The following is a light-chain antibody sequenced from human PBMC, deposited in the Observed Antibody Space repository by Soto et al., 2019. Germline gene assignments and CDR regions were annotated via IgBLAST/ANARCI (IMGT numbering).Light chain of an antibody. Sequence: QSALTQPPSASGSPGQSVTISCSGTSSDVGGYNYVSWYQQLPGKAPKLMIYEVNKRPSGVPDRFSGSKSGNTASLTVSGLQADDEADYYCASYAGSNNVFGTGTKLTVL. CDR2: EVN. J-gene: IGLJ1*01. CDR3: ASYAGSNNV. V-gene: IGLV2-8*01. CDR1: SSDVGGYNY.